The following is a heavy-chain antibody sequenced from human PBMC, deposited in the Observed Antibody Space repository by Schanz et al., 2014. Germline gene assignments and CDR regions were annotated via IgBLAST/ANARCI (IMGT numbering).Heavy chain of an antibody. D-gene: IGHD3-10*01. V-gene: IGHV1-46*01. CDR2: INPSGGST. CDR3: ARGRGFYDY. CDR1: GYTFTSYS. Sequence: QVQLVQSGAEVKKPGASVKVSCKASGYTFTSYSMHWVRQAPGQGLEWMGMINPSGGSTTYAQKCQGRVTLTTDTSTSTAYMELSSLTSEDTAVHYCARGRGFYDYWGQGTLVTVSS. J-gene: IGHJ4*02.